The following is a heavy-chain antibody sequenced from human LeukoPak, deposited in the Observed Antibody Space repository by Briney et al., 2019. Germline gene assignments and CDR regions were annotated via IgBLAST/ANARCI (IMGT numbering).Heavy chain of an antibody. J-gene: IGHJ4*02. V-gene: IGHV3-30*02. Sequence: PGGSLRLSCAASGFTFRNSGMHWVRQALAKGLEWVAFIRYDGSIIYYADSVKGRFTISRDTSKNTVYLQMNSLRDEDTAVYYCAKQLGSGNYYPTGEDYWGQGTPVTVSS. CDR3: AKQLGSGNYYPTGEDY. CDR1: GFTFRNSG. D-gene: IGHD3-10*01. CDR2: IRYDGSII.